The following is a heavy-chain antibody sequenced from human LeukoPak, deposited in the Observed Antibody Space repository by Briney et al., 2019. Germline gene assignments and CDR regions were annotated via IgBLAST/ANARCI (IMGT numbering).Heavy chain of an antibody. V-gene: IGHV5-51*01. CDR3: ARLQGSYNWNYRYYFDY. CDR2: IYPGDSDT. D-gene: IGHD1-7*01. J-gene: IGHJ4*02. CDR1: GYSFTSYW. Sequence: GESLKISCKGSGYSFTSYWIGWVRQMPGKGLEWMGIIYPGDSDTRYSSSFQGQVTISADKSISTAYLQWSSLKASDTAMYYCARLQGSYNWNYRYYFDYWGQGTLVTVSS.